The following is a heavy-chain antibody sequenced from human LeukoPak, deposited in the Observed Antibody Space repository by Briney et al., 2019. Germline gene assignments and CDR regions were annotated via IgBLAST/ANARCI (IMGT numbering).Heavy chain of an antibody. V-gene: IGHV3-53*01. CDR3: ARGGIAAAGPDY. CDR1: GFTVSSNY. J-gene: IGHJ4*02. Sequence: GGSLRLSCAASGFTVSSNYTSWVRQAPGKGLEWVSVIYSGGSTYYADSVKGRFTISRDNSKNTLYLQMNSLRAEDTAVYYCARGGIAAAGPDYWGQGTLVTVSS. CDR2: IYSGGST. D-gene: IGHD6-13*01.